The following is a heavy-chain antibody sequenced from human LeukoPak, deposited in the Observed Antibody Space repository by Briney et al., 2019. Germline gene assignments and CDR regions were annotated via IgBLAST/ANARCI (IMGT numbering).Heavy chain of an antibody. CDR1: GFTFSSYE. V-gene: IGHV3-48*03. D-gene: IGHD2-2*01. J-gene: IGHJ3*01. Sequence: GGSLRLSCVASGFTFSSYEMNWVRQAPGKGLEWVSYISSSGSTIYYPDSVKGRFTISRDNAKNSLYLQMNSLRAEDTAVYYCARDGLDYQLLWVDAFDVWGQGTMVTVSS. CDR2: ISSSGSTI. CDR3: ARDGLDYQLLWVDAFDV.